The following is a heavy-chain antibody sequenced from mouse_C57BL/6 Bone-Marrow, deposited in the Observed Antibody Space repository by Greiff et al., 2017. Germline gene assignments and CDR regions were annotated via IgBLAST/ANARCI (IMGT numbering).Heavy chain of an antibody. D-gene: IGHD1-1*01. Sequence: QVQLQQSGPELVKPGASVKISCKASGYTFTDYYINWVKQRPGQGLEWIGWIFPGSGSTYYNEKFKGKATLTVDKSSSTAYMLLRSLTSEDSAVYFCARGATVVPYYYAMDYWGQGTSVTVSS. CDR3: ARGATVVPYYYAMDY. J-gene: IGHJ4*01. CDR2: IFPGSGST. V-gene: IGHV1-75*01. CDR1: GYTFTDYY.